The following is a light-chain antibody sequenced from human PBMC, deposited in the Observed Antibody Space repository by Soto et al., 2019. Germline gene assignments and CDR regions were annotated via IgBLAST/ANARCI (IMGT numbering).Light chain of an antibody. CDR1: SSDVGGYSY. J-gene: IGLJ1*01. CDR3: CSYTSTTTLNV. Sequence: QSALTQPASVSGSPGQSITISCTGTSSDVGGYSYVSWYQQHPGKAPKLMIYEVNNRPSGVSNRFSGSKSGNTASLTISGLQAEDDADYYCCSYTSTTTLNVFGTGTKLTVL. CDR2: EVN. V-gene: IGLV2-14*01.